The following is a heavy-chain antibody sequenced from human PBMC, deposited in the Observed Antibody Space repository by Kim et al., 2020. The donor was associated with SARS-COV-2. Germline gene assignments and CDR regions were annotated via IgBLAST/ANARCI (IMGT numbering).Heavy chain of an antibody. CDR3: AEGEYDSSGYYYLGAFDI. CDR2: LNTNTGNP. CDR1: GYTFTSYA. Sequence: ASVKVSCKASGYTFTSYAMNWVRQAPGQGLEWMGWLNTNTGNPTYAQGFTGRFVFSLDTSVSTAYLQISSLKAEDTAVYYCAEGEYDSSGYYYLGAFDIWGQGTMVTVSS. J-gene: IGHJ3*02. V-gene: IGHV7-4-1*02. D-gene: IGHD3-22*01.